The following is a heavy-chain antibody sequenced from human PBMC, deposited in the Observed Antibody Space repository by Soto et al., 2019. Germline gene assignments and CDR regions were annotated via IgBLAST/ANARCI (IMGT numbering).Heavy chain of an antibody. V-gene: IGHV3-53*02. CDR1: GFSVSSDY. Sequence: DVQLVETGGGLIQPGGSLRLSCAASGFSVSSDYMNCVRQDPGKGLEWVSIIYRGGSTYYADSVRGRFTISRDNSEKTLLLQMNSLRAEDTAVYYCARATEGNALAIWGQGTMVTVSS. D-gene: IGHD2-2*01. CDR3: ARATEGNALAI. J-gene: IGHJ3*02. CDR2: IYRGGST.